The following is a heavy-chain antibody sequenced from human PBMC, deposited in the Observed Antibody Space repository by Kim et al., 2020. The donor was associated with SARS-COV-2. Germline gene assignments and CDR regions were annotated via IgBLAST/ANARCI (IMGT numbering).Heavy chain of an antibody. J-gene: IGHJ4*02. D-gene: IGHD4-17*01. V-gene: IGHV3-21*06. Sequence: LRGRLTISRDNAKNSLYLQMSSLPGEDTAVYYCASDSAPLSNEPGDYGIEYWGQGTLVTVSS. CDR3: ASDSAPLSNEPGDYGIEY.